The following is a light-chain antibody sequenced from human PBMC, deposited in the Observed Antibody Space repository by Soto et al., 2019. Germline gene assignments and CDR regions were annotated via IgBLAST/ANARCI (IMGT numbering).Light chain of an antibody. CDR1: QSVSSN. Sequence: EIVMTQSPATLSVSPGERATLSCRASQSVSSNLAWYQQKPGQAPRLLIYGASTRATGIPARFSGSGSGTEFTLTISSLQSEDFAVYYRQQYNNWPRWTFGGGTKVEIK. J-gene: IGKJ4*01. V-gene: IGKV3-15*01. CDR3: QQYNNWPRWT. CDR2: GAS.